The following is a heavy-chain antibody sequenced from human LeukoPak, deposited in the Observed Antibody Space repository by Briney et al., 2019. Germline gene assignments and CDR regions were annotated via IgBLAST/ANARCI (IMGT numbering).Heavy chain of an antibody. CDR3: AKMFHYYDSSGYWDYYYGMDV. J-gene: IGHJ6*02. CDR2: ISGGGGST. D-gene: IGHD3-22*01. V-gene: IGHV3-23*01. Sequence: GGSLRLSCAASEFTFSSQAMSWVRQAPGKGLEWVSTISGGGGSTYYADSVKGRLTISRDNSKNTLYLQMTSLRAEDTAVYYCAKMFHYYDSSGYWDYYYGMDVWGQGTTVTISS. CDR1: EFTFSSQA.